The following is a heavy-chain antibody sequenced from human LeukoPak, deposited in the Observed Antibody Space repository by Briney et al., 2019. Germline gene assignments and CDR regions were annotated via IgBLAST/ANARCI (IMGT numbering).Heavy chain of an antibody. Sequence: PSETLSLTCTVSGGSISSSSYYWGWIRQPPGKGLEWIGSNYYSGSTYYNPSLKSRVTISVDTSKNQFSLKLSSVTAADTAVYYCARTPYCSSTSCYPNWFDPWGQGTLVTVSS. CDR1: GGSISSSSYY. CDR2: NYYSGST. J-gene: IGHJ5*02. V-gene: IGHV4-39*01. CDR3: ARTPYCSSTSCYPNWFDP. D-gene: IGHD2-2*01.